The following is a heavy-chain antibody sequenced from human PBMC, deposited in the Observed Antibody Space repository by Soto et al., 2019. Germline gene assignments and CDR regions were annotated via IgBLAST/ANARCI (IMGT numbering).Heavy chain of an antibody. J-gene: IGHJ4*02. CDR2: IYYSGST. Sequence: SETLSLTCTVSGGSISSYYWSWIRQPPGKGLEWIGYIYYSGSTNYNPSLKSRVTISVDTSKNQFSLKLSSVTAADTAVYYCAKDQGLGVRGVFDYWGQGTLVTVSS. V-gene: IGHV4-59*12. D-gene: IGHD3-10*01. CDR1: GGSISSYY. CDR3: AKDQGLGVRGVFDY.